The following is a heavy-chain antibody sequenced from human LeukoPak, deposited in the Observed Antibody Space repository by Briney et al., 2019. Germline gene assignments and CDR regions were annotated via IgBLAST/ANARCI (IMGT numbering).Heavy chain of an antibody. CDR3: AKDRGY. V-gene: IGHV3-23*01. J-gene: IGHJ4*02. Sequence: GGSLRLSCAASGFTFSTYPMMWVRQAPGEGLEWVSAISASGGNTYYADSVKGRFTISRDNSKNTLYLQMNSLRADDTAVYYCAKDRGYWGQGTLVTVSS. CDR1: GFTFSTYP. CDR2: ISASGGNT.